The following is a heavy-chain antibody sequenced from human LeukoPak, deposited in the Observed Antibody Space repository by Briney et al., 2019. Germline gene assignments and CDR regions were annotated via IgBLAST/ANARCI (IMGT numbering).Heavy chain of an antibody. J-gene: IGHJ6*02. V-gene: IGHV3-74*03. CDR3: ASRYEVLTGMLADYYYAMDV. CDR1: GFTFSSYW. D-gene: IGHD3-9*01. CDR2: INSDGSST. Sequence: GGSLRLSCAASGFTFSSYWMHWVRQAPGKGLVWVSRINSDGSSTTYADSVKGRFAISRDNAKNTLFLQMNSLSPEDTAVYYCASRYEVLTGMLADYYYAMDVWGQGTTVTVSS.